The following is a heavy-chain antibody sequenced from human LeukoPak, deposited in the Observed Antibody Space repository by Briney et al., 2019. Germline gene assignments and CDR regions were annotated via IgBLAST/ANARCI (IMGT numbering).Heavy chain of an antibody. V-gene: IGHV1-2*02. Sequence: VASVKVSCKASGYTFTGYYMHWVRQAPGQGLEWMGWINPNSGGTNYAQKFQGRVTMTRDTSISTAYMELSRLRSDDTAVYYCAIVVVPAAPTDLMDVWGQGTTVIVSS. CDR3: AIVVVPAAPTDLMDV. J-gene: IGHJ6*02. CDR1: GYTFTGYY. CDR2: INPNSGGT. D-gene: IGHD2-2*01.